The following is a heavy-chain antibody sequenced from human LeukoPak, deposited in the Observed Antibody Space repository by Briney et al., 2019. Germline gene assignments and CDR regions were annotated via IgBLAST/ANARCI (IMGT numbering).Heavy chain of an antibody. J-gene: IGHJ4*02. CDR3: AGGAHYHHDYGGYFDY. CDR1: GFTFSSYA. CDR2: ISYDGSNK. D-gene: IGHD4/OR15-4a*01. Sequence: SGGSLRLSCAASGFTFSSYAMHWVRQAPGKGLEWVAVISYDGSNKYYADSVKGRFTISRDNSKNTLYLQMNSLRAEDTAVYYCAGGAHYHHDYGGYFDYWGQGTLVTVSS. V-gene: IGHV3-30*04.